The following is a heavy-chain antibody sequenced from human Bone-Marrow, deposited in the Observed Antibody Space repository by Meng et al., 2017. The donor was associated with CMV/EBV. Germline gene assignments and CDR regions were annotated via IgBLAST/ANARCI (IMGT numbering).Heavy chain of an antibody. CDR1: GYTFTSYA. Sequence: ASVKGSCKASGYTFTSYAMNWVRQAPGQGLEWMGWINTNTGNPTYAQGFTGRFVFSLDTSVSTAYLQICSLKAEDTAVYYCARGEYYDFGNWFDPWGQGTLVTVSS. CDR3: ARGEYYDFGNWFDP. CDR2: INTNTGNP. V-gene: IGHV7-4-1*01. D-gene: IGHD3-3*01. J-gene: IGHJ5*02.